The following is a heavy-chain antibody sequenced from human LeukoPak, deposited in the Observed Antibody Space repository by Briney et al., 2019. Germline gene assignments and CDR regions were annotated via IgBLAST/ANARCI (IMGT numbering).Heavy chain of an antibody. Sequence: KPSETLSLTCAVYGGSFSGYFWGWIRQSPGKGLEWIGEINHTGNAAYNPSLKSRVTMSVDTPKNQFSLRLSSVTAADTAVYYCARKTVPTGVDYWGQGTLVTVSS. CDR2: INHTGNA. CDR1: GGSFSGYF. J-gene: IGHJ4*02. D-gene: IGHD4-17*01. V-gene: IGHV4-34*01. CDR3: ARKTVPTGVDY.